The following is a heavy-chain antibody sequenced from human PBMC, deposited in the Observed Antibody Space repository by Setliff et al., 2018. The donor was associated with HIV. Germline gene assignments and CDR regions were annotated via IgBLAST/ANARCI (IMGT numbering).Heavy chain of an antibody. CDR1: GYYFTTFW. J-gene: IGHJ3*01. V-gene: IGHV5-51*01. CDR2: IYPGDSHT. Sequence: PGESLKISCKGSGYYFTTFWIAWVRQMPGKGLEWMGFIYPGDSHTTYSPSFQGQVTISVDTSVSTAYLQCSSLKASDTATYYCARQPSGFLNPKDSFDFWGQGTRVTVSS. CDR3: ARQPSGFLNPKDSFDF.